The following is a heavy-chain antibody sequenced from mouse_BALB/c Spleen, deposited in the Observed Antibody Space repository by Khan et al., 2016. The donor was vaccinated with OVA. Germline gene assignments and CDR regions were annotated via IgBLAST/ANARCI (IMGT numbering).Heavy chain of an antibody. J-gene: IGHJ4*01. D-gene: IGHD3-3*01. CDR3: ARDAGRY. CDR2: INPKNGGP. CDR1: GYTFPEYT. V-gene: IGHV1-18*01. Sequence: VQLQQSGPELVKPGASVKISCKPSGYTFPEYTVHWVKQSLGKSLDWIGVINPKNGGPAYNQKFKGKATLTVDKSSSTAYMEFRSLTSEDSAVYYCARDAGRYWGQGTSVTVAS.